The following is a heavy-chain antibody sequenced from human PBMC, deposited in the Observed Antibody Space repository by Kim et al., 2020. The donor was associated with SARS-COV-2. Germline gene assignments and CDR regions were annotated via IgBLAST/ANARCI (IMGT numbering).Heavy chain of an antibody. CDR3: AKDQLVVVVGGNWFDP. V-gene: IGHV3-30*18. J-gene: IGHJ5*02. Sequence: GGSLRLSCAASGFTFSSYGMHWVRQAPGKGLEWVAVISYDGSNKYYADSVKGRFTISRDNSKNTLYLQMNSLRAEDTAVYYCAKDQLVVVVGGNWFDPWG. CDR2: ISYDGSNK. CDR1: GFTFSSYG. D-gene: IGHD2-15*01.